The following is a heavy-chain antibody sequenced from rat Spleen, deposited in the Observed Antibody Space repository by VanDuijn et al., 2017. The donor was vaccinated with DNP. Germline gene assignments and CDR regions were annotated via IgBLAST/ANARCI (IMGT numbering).Heavy chain of an antibody. CDR3: ARCYNYFDS. CDR2: INSAGSI. J-gene: IGHJ2*01. CDR1: GYSITSCCR. D-gene: IGHD1-1*01. Sequence: EVQLQALGPGLVKPSQSLSLPCSVTGYSITSCCRWTWIRKFPGRKLEWMGYINSAGSIEYNPSPKGRISITRDTTKNQFFLQLKSATTEDTATDYCARCYNYFDSWGQGVMATVSS. V-gene: IGHV3-3*01.